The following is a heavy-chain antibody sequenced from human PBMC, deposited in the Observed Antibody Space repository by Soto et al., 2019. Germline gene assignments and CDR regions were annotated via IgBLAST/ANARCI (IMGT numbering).Heavy chain of an antibody. CDR2: ISYDGSNK. J-gene: IGHJ6*02. V-gene: IGHV3-30-3*01. CDR3: ASSSGTPLRFLEWLPPLYGIDV. Sequence: PGGSLRLSCAASGFTFSSYAMHWVRQAPGKGLEWVAVISYDGSNKYYADSVKGRFTISRDNSKNTLYLQMNSLRAEDTAVYYCASSSGTPLRFLEWLPPLYGIDVWGQGTTVTVS. CDR1: GFTFSSYA. D-gene: IGHD3-3*01.